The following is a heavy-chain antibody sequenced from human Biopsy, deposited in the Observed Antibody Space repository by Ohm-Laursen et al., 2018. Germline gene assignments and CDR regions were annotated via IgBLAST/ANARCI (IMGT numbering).Heavy chain of an antibody. CDR1: GYSMSTYY. V-gene: IGHV4-59*08. Sequence: SETLSLTCSVSGYSMSTYYWSWIRQPPGKGLEWIGYIYYSGSTNYNPSLKSRVTISVDMSKTQFSLKLTSVAAADTAVYYCARHRGGMPSSGNWFDHWGQGTLVTVSS. J-gene: IGHJ5*02. D-gene: IGHD2-2*01. CDR2: IYYSGST. CDR3: ARHRGGMPSSGNWFDH.